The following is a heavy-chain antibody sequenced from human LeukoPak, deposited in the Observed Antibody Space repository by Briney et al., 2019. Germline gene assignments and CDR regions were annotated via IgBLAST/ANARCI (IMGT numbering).Heavy chain of an antibody. CDR3: AKDVT. V-gene: IGHV3-66*01. Sequence: PGGSLRLSCAVSGFSIRYDYMSWVRQAPGKGLEWVSVIYSGGATYYADSVKGRFTISRDNSRNTLYLQMNNLRPDDTAVYYCAKDVTWGQGTLVTVSS. CDR1: GFSIRYDY. CDR2: IYSGGAT. J-gene: IGHJ4*02.